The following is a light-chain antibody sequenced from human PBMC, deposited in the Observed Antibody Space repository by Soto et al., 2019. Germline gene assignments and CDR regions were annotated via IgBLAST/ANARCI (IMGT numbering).Light chain of an antibody. V-gene: IGKV3-20*01. J-gene: IGKJ5*01. CDR1: QRITTNS. CDR3: QQYTNWPPNT. Sequence: EIVLTQSPGTLSLSPGERATLSCRASQRITTNSLAWYQQKPGQAPRLLIYDASNRATGIPDRFSGSGSGTDFTLTISSLQSEDFAVYYCQQYTNWPPNTFGQGTRLEIK. CDR2: DAS.